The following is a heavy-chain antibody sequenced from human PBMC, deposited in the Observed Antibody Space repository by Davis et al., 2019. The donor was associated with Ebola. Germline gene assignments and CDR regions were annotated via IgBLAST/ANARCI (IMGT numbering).Heavy chain of an antibody. J-gene: IGHJ4*02. CDR2: INPNSGGT. Sequence: ASVKVSCKASGYTFISYGFSWVRQAPGQGLEWMGWINPNSGGTNYAQKFQGRVSTTRDTSVSTVYMELTRLTYDDTAVYYCARAPGYSSAWLDYWGQGTLVTVSS. V-gene: IGHV1-2*02. CDR1: GYTFISYG. CDR3: ARAPGYSSAWLDY. D-gene: IGHD6-19*01.